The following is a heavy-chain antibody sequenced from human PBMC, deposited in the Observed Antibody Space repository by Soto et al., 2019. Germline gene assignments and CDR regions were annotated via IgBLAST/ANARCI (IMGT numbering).Heavy chain of an antibody. J-gene: IGHJ6*02. V-gene: IGHV4-4*07. CDR2: IDASDNT. CDR3: ARYSNNWFQTEGMDV. Sequence: PSETLSLTCTVSVDSITTYYWSWIRQPAGKGLEWIGRIDASDNTNYNPSLNSRVTMSIDTSKKQFSLKLTSVTAADTAIYYCARYSNNWFQTEGMDVWGQGTTVTVSS. CDR1: VDSITTYY. D-gene: IGHD6-13*01.